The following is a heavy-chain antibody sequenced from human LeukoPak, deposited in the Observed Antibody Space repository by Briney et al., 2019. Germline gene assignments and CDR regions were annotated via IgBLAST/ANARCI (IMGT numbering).Heavy chain of an antibody. CDR1: GGSFSGYY. CDR2: INPSGST. Sequence: SETLSLTCAVYGGSFSGYYWTWIRQSPGKGLEWIGEINPSGSTYYNPSLKSRLTISRDTSKNQFSLRLSSVTAADAAVYYCARGRQEISMILVVMTGVSYYLDVWGKGTTVTVS. J-gene: IGHJ6*03. D-gene: IGHD3-22*01. V-gene: IGHV4-34*01. CDR3: ARGRQEISMILVVMTGVSYYLDV.